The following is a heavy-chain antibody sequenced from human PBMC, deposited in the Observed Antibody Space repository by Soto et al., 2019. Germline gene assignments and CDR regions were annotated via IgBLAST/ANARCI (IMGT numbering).Heavy chain of an antibody. CDR3: AKDPLPXVEYLDPQHYYYYGIDV. CDR2: ISGSGGTT. Sequence: GGSLRLSCPASGFSFNTYAISWVRQAPGKGLERVSAISGSGGTTYYADSVKGRFTISRDNSKNTLYLQMNSLRAEDTAVYYCAKDPLPXVEYLDPQHYYYYGIDVWGQGTTVTVSS. J-gene: IGHJ6*02. V-gene: IGHV3-23*01. CDR1: GFSFNTYA. D-gene: IGHD1-1*01.